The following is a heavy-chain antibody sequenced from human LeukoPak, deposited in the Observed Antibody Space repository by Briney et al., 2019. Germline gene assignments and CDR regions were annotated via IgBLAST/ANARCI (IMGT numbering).Heavy chain of an antibody. D-gene: IGHD2-15*01. CDR1: GFTFSSYS. J-gene: IGHJ5*01. CDR3: ARDVGYCSGGSCYRWFAS. V-gene: IGHV3-48*01. Sequence: PGGSLRLSCAASGFTFSSYSISWVRQAPGKGLEWVSYIDNSSAVMYYADSVKGRFTISRDDARNSVSLQMNSLRADDTAVYYCARDVGYCSGGSCYRWFASWGQGTLVIVSS. CDR2: IDNSSAVM.